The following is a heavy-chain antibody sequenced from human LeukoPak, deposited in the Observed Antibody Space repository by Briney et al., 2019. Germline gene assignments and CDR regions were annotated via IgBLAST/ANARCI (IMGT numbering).Heavy chain of an antibody. V-gene: IGHV3-30*03. CDR3: ARESRGYCGGDCFDAFDI. Sequence: PGGSLRLSCAASGFTFSSYGMHWVRQAPGKGLEWVAVISYDGSNKYYADSVKGRFTISRDNSKNTLYLQMNSLRAEDTAVYYCARESRGYCGGDCFDAFDIWGQGTMVTVSS. D-gene: IGHD2-21*02. J-gene: IGHJ3*02. CDR2: ISYDGSNK. CDR1: GFTFSSYG.